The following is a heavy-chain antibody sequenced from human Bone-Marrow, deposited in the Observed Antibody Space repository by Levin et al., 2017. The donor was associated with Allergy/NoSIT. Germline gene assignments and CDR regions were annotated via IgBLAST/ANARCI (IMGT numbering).Heavy chain of an antibody. V-gene: IGHV3-7*01. CDR2: IKEDGSEK. CDR3: ARRRGLEY. J-gene: IGHJ4*02. D-gene: IGHD3-16*01. CDR1: GFTFTAYS. Sequence: PGGSLRLSCAASGFTFTAYSMGWVRQTPGKGLEWVANIKEDGSEKYYVDSVKGRFTISRDNAKNSLYLQMSSLRVEDTAVYYCARRRGLEYWGQGTLVTVSS.